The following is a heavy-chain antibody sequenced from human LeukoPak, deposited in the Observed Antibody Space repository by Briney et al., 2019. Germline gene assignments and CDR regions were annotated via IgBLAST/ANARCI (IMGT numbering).Heavy chain of an antibody. CDR1: GFTFSSYA. D-gene: IGHD4-17*01. V-gene: IGHV3-23*01. CDR2: ISGNGGST. CDR3: AKGRRAFGDSPDY. J-gene: IGHJ4*02. Sequence: GGSLRLSCAASGFTFSSYAMSWVRQAPGKGLEWVSAISGNGGSTYYADSVKGRFTISRDNSKNTLYLQMNSLRAEDTAVYYCAKGRRAFGDSPDYWGQGTLVTVSS.